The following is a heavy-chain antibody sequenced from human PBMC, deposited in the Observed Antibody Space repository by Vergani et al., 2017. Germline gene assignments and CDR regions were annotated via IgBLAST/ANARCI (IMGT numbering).Heavy chain of an antibody. CDR2: ISSSSSTI. CDR3: AKDILSVVVVAASDY. Sequence: EVQLVESGGGLVQPGGSLRLSCAASGFTFSSYSMNWVRQAPGKGLEWVSYISSSSSTIYYADSVKGRFTISRDNAKNSLYLQMNSLRAEDTAVYYCAKDILSVVVVAASDYWGQGTLVTVSS. D-gene: IGHD2-15*01. V-gene: IGHV3-48*01. CDR1: GFTFSSYS. J-gene: IGHJ4*02.